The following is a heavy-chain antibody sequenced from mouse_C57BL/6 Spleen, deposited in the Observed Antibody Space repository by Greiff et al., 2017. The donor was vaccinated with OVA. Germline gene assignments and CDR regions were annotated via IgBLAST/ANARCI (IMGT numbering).Heavy chain of an antibody. CDR2: IRSKSNNYAT. CDR3: VRQQDYYGSRGYYFYY. CDR1: GFSFNTYA. V-gene: IGHV10-1*01. J-gene: IGHJ2*01. Sequence: EVKLVESGGGLVQPKGSLKLSCAASGFSFNTYAMNWVRQAPGKGLEWVARIRSKSNNYATYYADSVKDRFTISRDDSESMLYLQMNNLKTEDTAMYYCVRQQDYYGSRGYYFYYWGQGTTLTVSS. D-gene: IGHD1-1*01.